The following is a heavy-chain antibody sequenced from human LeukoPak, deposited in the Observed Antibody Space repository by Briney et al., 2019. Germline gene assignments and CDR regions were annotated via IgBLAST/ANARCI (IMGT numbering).Heavy chain of an antibody. V-gene: IGHV1-69*05. CDR1: GGTFSSYA. D-gene: IGHD5-18*01. CDR2: IIPIFGTA. J-gene: IGHJ4*02. Sequence: ASVKVSCKASGGTFSSYAISWVRQAPGQGLEWMGRIIPIFGTANYAQKFQGRVTITTDESTSTAYMELSSLRAEDTALYYCAKAIGGYSYGYWGQGTLLTVSS. CDR3: AKAIGGYSYGY.